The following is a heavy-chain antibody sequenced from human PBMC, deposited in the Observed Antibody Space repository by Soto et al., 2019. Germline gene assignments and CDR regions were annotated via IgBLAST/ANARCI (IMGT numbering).Heavy chain of an antibody. D-gene: IGHD1-1*01. CDR1: GGSISSGDYY. CDR3: ARGWKRSMTTAPYYYYGMDV. Sequence: QVRLQESGPGLVKPSQTLSLNCTVSGGSISSGDYYWTWIRQPPGKGLEWIGFIYYSGSTYYNPALKSPLTLSVDTSKNQFALDVSSVTASDTAVYYCARGWKRSMTTAPYYYYGMDVWGQGTTVTVSS. J-gene: IGHJ6*02. CDR2: IYYSGST. V-gene: IGHV4-30-4*01.